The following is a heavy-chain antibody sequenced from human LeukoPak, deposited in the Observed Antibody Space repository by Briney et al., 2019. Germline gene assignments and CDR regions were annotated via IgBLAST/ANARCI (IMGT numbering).Heavy chain of an antibody. CDR3: ASVGIAVAADAFDI. Sequence: GGSLRLSCAASGFTFSSYWMSWVRQAPGKGLEWVANIKQDGSEKYYVDSVKGRFTISRDNAKNSLYLQMNSLRAEDTAVYYCASVGIAVAADAFDIWGQGTMVTVSS. CDR2: IKQDGSEK. J-gene: IGHJ3*02. D-gene: IGHD6-19*01. CDR1: GFTFSSYW. V-gene: IGHV3-7*01.